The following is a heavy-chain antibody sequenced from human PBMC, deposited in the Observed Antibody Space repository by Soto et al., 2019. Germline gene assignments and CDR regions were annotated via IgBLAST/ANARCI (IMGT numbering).Heavy chain of an antibody. Sequence: GGSLRLSCTASGFTFGDYAMSWFRQAPGKGLEWVGFIRSKAYGGTTEYAASVKGRFTISRDDSKSIAYLQMNSLKTEDTAVYYCTRAVFWSGYYTGTLSDYWGQGTLVTVSS. D-gene: IGHD3-3*01. CDR2: IRSKAYGGTT. CDR3: TRAVFWSGYYTGTLSDY. V-gene: IGHV3-49*03. CDR1: GFTFGDYA. J-gene: IGHJ4*02.